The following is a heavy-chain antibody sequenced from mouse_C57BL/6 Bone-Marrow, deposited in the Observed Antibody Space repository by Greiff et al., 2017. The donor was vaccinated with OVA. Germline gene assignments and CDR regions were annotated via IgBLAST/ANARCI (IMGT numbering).Heavy chain of an antibody. CDR3: ARGFTTVVAPYAMDY. CDR1: GYSITSDY. Sequence: EVQRVESGPGLAKPSQTLSLTCSVTGYSITSDYWNWIRKFPGNKLEYMGYISYSGSTYYNPSLKSRISITRDTSKNQYYLQLNSVTTEDTATYYCARGFTTVVAPYAMDYWGQGTSVTVSS. J-gene: IGHJ4*01. CDR2: ISYSGST. D-gene: IGHD1-1*01. V-gene: IGHV3-8*01.